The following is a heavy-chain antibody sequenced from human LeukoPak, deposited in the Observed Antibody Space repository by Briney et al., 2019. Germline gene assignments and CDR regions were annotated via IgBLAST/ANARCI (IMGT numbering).Heavy chain of an antibody. J-gene: IGHJ5*01. D-gene: IGHD2-21*01. Sequence: SAALSPTRTGPGASLSTFFWSWIRPPARERMGWIGRVYASATTYYNPSLRSRVTLSIDTSKNQFSLSLNSVTAADTAVYYCAKTHCGGGSCDKFDSWGQGILVTVSS. CDR1: GASLSTFF. CDR3: AKTHCGGGSCDKFDS. CDR2: VYASATT. V-gene: IGHV4-4*07.